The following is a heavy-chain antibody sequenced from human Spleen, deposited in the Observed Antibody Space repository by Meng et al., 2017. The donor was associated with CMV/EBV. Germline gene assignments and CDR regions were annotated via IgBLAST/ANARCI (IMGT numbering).Heavy chain of an antibody. J-gene: IGHJ4*01. D-gene: IGHD1-26*01. CDR1: GGSISLGSYY. V-gene: IGHV4-31*02. Sequence: VSGGSISLGSYYWGWVRQFPGRGLESIGRIYYTGDIFYNPSLKGRLTIAPDTSKNQWSLSLKFMTVADAAVYYCVRIRVGHSSPIDFWGRGTLVTVSS. CDR3: VRIRVGHSSPIDF. CDR2: IYYTGDI.